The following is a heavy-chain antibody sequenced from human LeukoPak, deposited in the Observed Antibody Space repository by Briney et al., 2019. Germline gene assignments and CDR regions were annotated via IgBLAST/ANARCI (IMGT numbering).Heavy chain of an antibody. J-gene: IGHJ3*02. CDR3: ARTRSPYSSGWFDAFDI. CDR2: IYPGDSDT. V-gene: IGHV5-51*01. Sequence: GESLKISCKGSGYSFTSYWIGWVRQMPGKGLEWMGIIYPGDSDTRYSPSFQGQVTISADKSISTAYLQWSSLKASDTAMYYCARTRSPYSSGWFDAFDIWGQGTMVTVSS. CDR1: GYSFTSYW. D-gene: IGHD6-19*01.